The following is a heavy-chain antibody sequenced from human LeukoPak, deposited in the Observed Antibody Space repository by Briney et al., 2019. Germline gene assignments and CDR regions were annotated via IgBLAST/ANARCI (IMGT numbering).Heavy chain of an antibody. Sequence: ASVKVSCKASGYTFTSYYMHWVRQAPGQGLEWMGIINPSGGSTNYAQNFQGRLTMTRDTSTSTVYMELSSLRSEDTAVYYCARGNYYASGSYYYYFDYWGQGTLVTVSS. J-gene: IGHJ4*02. V-gene: IGHV1-46*01. CDR1: GYTFTSYY. CDR3: ARGNYYASGSYYYYFDY. D-gene: IGHD3-10*01. CDR2: INPSGGST.